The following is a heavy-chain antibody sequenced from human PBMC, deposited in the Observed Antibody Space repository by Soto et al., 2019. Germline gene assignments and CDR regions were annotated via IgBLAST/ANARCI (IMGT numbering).Heavy chain of an antibody. CDR1: GFTFSNAW. CDR3: TSAKQNDFWSAKDAFDI. V-gene: IGHV3-15*07. J-gene: IGHJ3*02. D-gene: IGHD3-3*01. Sequence: EVQLVESGGGLVKPGGSIRLSCAASGFTFSNAWMNWVRQAPGKGLEWVGRIKSNTDGGTTDYAAPVKGRYTISRVDSTYTQYLQMNSLKHEDTAVYYCTSAKQNDFWSAKDAFDIWGQGTMVTASS. CDR2: IKSNTDGGTT.